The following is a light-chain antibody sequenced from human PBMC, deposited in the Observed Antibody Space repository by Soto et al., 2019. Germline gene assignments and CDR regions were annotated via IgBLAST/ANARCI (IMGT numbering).Light chain of an antibody. CDR3: QESYSTPLA. J-gene: IGKJ4*01. V-gene: IGKV1-9*01. CDR2: AAS. CDR1: QGISSY. Sequence: IQLTQSPSSLSASVGDRVTITCRASQGISSYLAWYQQKPGKAPKLLIYAASNLESGVPSRFSGRGSGTEFTLTISNLQPGDSALYFCQESYSTPLAFGGGTKVDIK.